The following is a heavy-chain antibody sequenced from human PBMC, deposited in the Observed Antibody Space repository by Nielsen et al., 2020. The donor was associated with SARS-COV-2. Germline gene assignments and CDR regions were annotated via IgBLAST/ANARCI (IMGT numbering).Heavy chain of an antibody. V-gene: IGHV3-7*02. J-gene: IGHJ1*01. Sequence: GGSLRLSCAASGFTFSSYWMSWVRQAPGKGLEWVANIKQDGSEKYYADSVKGRFTISRDNSKNTLYLQMNSLRAEDTAVYYCAKGDDFWSGDEYFQHWGQGTLVTVSS. CDR2: IKQDGSEK. D-gene: IGHD3-3*01. CDR1: GFTFSSYW. CDR3: AKGDDFWSGDEYFQH.